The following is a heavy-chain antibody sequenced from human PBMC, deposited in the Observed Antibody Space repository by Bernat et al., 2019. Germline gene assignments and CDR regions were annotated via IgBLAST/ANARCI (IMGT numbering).Heavy chain of an antibody. D-gene: IGHD2-15*01. CDR2: IYWDDDK. V-gene: IGHV2-5*02. CDR1: GFSLSTSGVG. CDR3: AHPTTWWPQFDF. Sequence: QITLKESGPTLVKPTQTLTLTCTFSGFSLSTSGVGVGWIRQPPGKALEWLALIYWDDDKRYSPSLKSRLTITKDPSKNQVVLTMTNMDPVDTSTYYCAHPTTWWPQFDFWCQGTLVTVSS. J-gene: IGHJ4*02.